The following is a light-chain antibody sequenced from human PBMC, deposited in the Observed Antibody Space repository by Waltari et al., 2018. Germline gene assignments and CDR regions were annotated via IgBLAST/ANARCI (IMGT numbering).Light chain of an antibody. CDR2: AAS. CDR3: QHYLRLPVT. V-gene: IGKV3-20*01. Sequence: EIVLTQSPGTLSLSPGERATLSCMASPSISRTLVCYQKRPGQAPRLLIYAASTRATGIPDRFSGSGSGTDFSLTISRLEPEDFAVYYCQHYLRLPVTFGQGTKVEIK. J-gene: IGKJ1*01. CDR1: PSISRT.